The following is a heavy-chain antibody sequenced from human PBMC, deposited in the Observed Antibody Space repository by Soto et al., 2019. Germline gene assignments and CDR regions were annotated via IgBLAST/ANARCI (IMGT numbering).Heavy chain of an antibody. CDR2: INHSGST. CDR3: ARGGRQQLIRSPWLDP. D-gene: IGHD6-13*01. J-gene: IGHJ5*02. CDR1: GGSCSSYY. V-gene: IGHV4-34*01. Sequence: SETLSLTCAVYGGSCSSYYWGWIRQPPGKGLEWIGEINHSGSTNYNPSLKSRVTISVDTSKNQFSLNLSSVTAADTAVYYCARGGRQQLIRSPWLDPWGQGTLVNVSS.